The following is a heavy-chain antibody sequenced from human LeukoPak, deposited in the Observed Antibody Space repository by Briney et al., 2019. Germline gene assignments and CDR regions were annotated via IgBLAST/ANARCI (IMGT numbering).Heavy chain of an antibody. CDR1: GYSISSGYY. D-gene: IGHD2-2*01. CDR2: IYHSGTT. CDR3: VRHILPSSTPRFDYFDY. J-gene: IGHJ4*02. V-gene: IGHV4-38-2*01. Sequence: SETLSLTCAVSGYSISSGYYWGWIRQPPGKGLEWIGSIYHSGTTYYNPSLKSRVTISVDTSKNQFSLKLSSVTAADTAVYYCVRHILPSSTPRFDYFDYWGQGTLVTVSS.